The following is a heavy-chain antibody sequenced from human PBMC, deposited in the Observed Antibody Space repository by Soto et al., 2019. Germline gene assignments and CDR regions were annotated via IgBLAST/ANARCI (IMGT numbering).Heavy chain of an antibody. CDR3: AREVIPLTTDWYFDL. CDR2: IYASGST. CDR1: GGSISGGVYY. Sequence: QVQLQESGPGLVKPSETLSLTCTVSGGSISGGVYYWSWIRQPPGKGLEWIGYIYASGSTYYNPSLKSRFTISVDTSNNQFSLRLTSVTAADSAVYYCAREVIPLTTDWYFDLWGRGTLVTVSP. V-gene: IGHV4-30-4*01. J-gene: IGHJ2*01. D-gene: IGHD4-17*01.